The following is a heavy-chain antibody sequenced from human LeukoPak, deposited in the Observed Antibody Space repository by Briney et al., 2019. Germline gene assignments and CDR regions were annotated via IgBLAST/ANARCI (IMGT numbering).Heavy chain of an antibody. J-gene: IGHJ3*02. V-gene: IGHV3-66*01. Sequence: GGSLRLSCAASGFTVSSNYMSWVRQAPGKGLEWVSVIYSGGSTYYADSVKGRFTISRDNSKNTLYLQMNSLRAEDTAVYYCARDRIVGATTRGAFDIWGQGTMVTVSS. CDR1: GFTVSSNY. CDR2: IYSGGST. D-gene: IGHD1-26*01. CDR3: ARDRIVGATTRGAFDI.